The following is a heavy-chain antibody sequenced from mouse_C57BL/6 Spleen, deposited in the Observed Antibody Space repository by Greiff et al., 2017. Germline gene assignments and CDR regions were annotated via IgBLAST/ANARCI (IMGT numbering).Heavy chain of an antibody. D-gene: IGHD3-2*02. J-gene: IGHJ4*01. Sequence: EVKVEESGGGLVKPGGSLKLSCAASGFTFSSYAMSWVRQTPEKRLEWVATISDGGSYTYYPDNVKGRFTISRDNAKNNLYLQMSHLKSEDTAMYYCAREGPLTAQALMDYWGQGTSVTVSS. CDR2: ISDGGSYT. CDR3: AREGPLTAQALMDY. V-gene: IGHV5-4*01. CDR1: GFTFSSYA.